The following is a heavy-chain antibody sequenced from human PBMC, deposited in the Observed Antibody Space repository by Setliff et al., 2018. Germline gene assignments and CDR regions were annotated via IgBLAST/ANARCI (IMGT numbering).Heavy chain of an antibody. V-gene: IGHV1-18*01. D-gene: IGHD3-10*01. CDR3: ARSQWDGLWFKELLSN. Sequence: GASVMVSCKASGYSFSNYDIMWVRQAPGQGLEWMGWISVYTGHTKSAQKFQGRVTMTTDTSTSTAYMELRSLTSDDTAVYYCARSQWDGLWFKELLSNWGQGTLVTVSS. CDR1: GYSFSNYD. J-gene: IGHJ4*02. CDR2: ISVYTGHT.